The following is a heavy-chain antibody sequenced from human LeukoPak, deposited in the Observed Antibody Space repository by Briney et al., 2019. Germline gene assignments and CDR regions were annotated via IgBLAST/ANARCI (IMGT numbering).Heavy chain of an antibody. CDR3: ASWSVVVATKYFQH. CDR1: GFTFSTSW. CDR2: MNSDGSTT. V-gene: IGHV3-74*03. Sequence: QPGGSLRLSCAASGFTFSTSWMHWVRQAPGKGLVWVSRMNSDGSTTTHADSVKGRFTISRDSAKNSLYLQMNSLRDEDTAVFYCASWSVVVATKYFQHWGQGTLVTVSS. J-gene: IGHJ1*01. D-gene: IGHD2-15*01.